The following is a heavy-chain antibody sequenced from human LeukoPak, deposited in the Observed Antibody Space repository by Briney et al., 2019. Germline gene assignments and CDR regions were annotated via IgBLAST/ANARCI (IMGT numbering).Heavy chain of an antibody. D-gene: IGHD2-8*01. CDR3: ARDGVCYRSIPFDI. CDR2: IIPIFGTA. CDR1: GGTFSSYA. V-gene: IGHV1-69*13. Sequence: SVKLSCKASGGTFSSYAISWVRQAPGQGLEWMGGIIPIFGTANYAQKFQGRVTITADESTSSAYMELSSLRSEDTAVYNCARDGVCYRSIPFDIWGQGTMVTVSS. J-gene: IGHJ3*02.